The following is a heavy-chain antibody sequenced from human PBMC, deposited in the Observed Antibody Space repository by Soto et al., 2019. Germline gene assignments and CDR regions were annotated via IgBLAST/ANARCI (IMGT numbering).Heavy chain of an antibody. CDR3: ARDRGGAGTAYWFGP. D-gene: IGHD6-13*01. V-gene: IGHV1-46*01. CDR1: GYTFTSYY. Sequence: GASVKVSCKASGYTFTSYYMHWVRQAPGQGLEEMGIINPSGASTSYAQKFQGRVTMTRDTSTSTVYMELSSLRSEDTAVYYCARDRGGAGTAYWFGPWGQGTLVTVSS. CDR2: INPSGAST. J-gene: IGHJ5*02.